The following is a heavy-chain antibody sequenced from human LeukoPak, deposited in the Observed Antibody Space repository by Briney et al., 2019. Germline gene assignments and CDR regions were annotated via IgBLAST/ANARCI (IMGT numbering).Heavy chain of an antibody. J-gene: IGHJ4*02. D-gene: IGHD3-22*01. V-gene: IGHV3-11*01. Sequence: GGSLRLSCAASGFTFSDYYMSWIRQAPWKGLEWVSYIGGRGRTIYYADSVKGRFTISRDNAKNSLYLQMNSLRAEDTALYYCARDSSGYSHGLGYWGQGTLVTVSS. CDR1: GFTFSDYY. CDR2: IGGRGRTI. CDR3: ARDSSGYSHGLGY.